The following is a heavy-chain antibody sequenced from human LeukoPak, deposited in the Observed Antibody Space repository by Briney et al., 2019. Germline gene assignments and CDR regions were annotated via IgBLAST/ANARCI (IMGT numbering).Heavy chain of an antibody. V-gene: IGHV3-48*03. J-gene: IGHJ3*02. Sequence: GGSLRLSCAASGFTFSSYEMNWVRQAPGKGLEWVSYISSSGSTIYYADSVKGRFTISRDNAKNSLYLQMNSLRAEDTAVYYCARDLGGGDAFDIWGQGTMVTVSS. D-gene: IGHD3-16*01. CDR1: GFTFSSYE. CDR3: ARDLGGGDAFDI. CDR2: ISSSGSTI.